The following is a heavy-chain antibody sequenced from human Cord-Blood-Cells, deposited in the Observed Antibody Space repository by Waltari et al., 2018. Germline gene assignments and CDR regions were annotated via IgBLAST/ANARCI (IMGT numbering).Heavy chain of an antibody. CDR2: ISYDGSNK. CDR3: AREKTENDAFDI. Sequence: QVQLVESGGGVVQPGRSLRLSCAASGFTFRSYAMHWVRQAPGKGLEWVAVISYDGSNKYYADSVKGRFTSSRDNSKNTRYLQMNSLRAEDTAVYYCAREKTENDAFDIWGQGTMVTVSS. D-gene: IGHD1-1*01. J-gene: IGHJ3*02. CDR1: GFTFRSYA. V-gene: IGHV3-30-3*01.